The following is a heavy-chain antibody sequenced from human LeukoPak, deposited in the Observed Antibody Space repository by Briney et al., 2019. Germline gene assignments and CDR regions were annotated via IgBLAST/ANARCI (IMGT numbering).Heavy chain of an antibody. J-gene: IGHJ6*04. CDR2: ISYDGSNK. V-gene: IGHV3-30*18. Sequence: GGSLRLSCAASGFTFSSYGMHWVRQAPGKGLEWVAVISYDGSNKYYADSVKGRFTISRDNSKNTLYLQMNSLRAEDTAVYYCAKDRMDVWGKGTTVTVSS. CDR3: AKDRMDV. CDR1: GFTFSSYG.